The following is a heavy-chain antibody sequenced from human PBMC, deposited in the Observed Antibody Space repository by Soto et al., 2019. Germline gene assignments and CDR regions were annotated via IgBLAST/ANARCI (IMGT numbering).Heavy chain of an antibody. CDR3: ARVSSDWFDP. CDR2: IYYSGNT. D-gene: IGHD3-10*01. J-gene: IGHJ5*02. Sequence: QVQLQESGPGLVEPSQTLALTCTVSGDPLNTGGYYWSWIRHLPGKGLEWLGYIYYSGNTYYNPSLKGLVNISGDMSKKQFSLRLSSVTAADTAVYHCARVSSDWFDPWGPGIQVTVSS. CDR1: GDPLNTGGYY. V-gene: IGHV4-31*01.